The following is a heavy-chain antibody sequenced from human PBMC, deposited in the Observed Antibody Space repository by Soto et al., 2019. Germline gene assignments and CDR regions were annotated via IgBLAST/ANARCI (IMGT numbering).Heavy chain of an antibody. CDR1: GGSMSNHY. Sequence: QVQLQESGPGLGKPSETLSLTCAVSGGSMSNHYWSWIRQPPGKGLEWIAYISDSGTANYNPSLKSRVAASTDTSKNQPSLKLTSVTAADTAVYYCARLLQNCTSTNCYRLWFDPWGQGTLVTVSS. V-gene: IGHV4-59*11. D-gene: IGHD2-2*01. CDR2: ISDSGTA. CDR3: ARLLQNCTSTNCYRLWFDP. J-gene: IGHJ5*02.